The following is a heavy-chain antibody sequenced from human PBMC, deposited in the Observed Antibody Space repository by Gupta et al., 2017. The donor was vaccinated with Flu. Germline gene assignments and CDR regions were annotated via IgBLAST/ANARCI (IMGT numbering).Heavy chain of an antibody. CDR2: IIPMCGTT. CDR3: ARGGDGHRRDDYDAMDV. Sequence: QVQLVQSGAEVKKPGSSVKVSCKASGGTFSSYAINWVRQAPGQGLEWMGGIIPMCGTTKSAQKFQGRVTITADEFPSAAYMELGSLRSEDSAVYYCARGGDGHRRDDYDAMDVWGQGTTVTVSS. J-gene: IGHJ6*02. D-gene: IGHD5-24*01. V-gene: IGHV1-69*01. CDR1: GGTFSSYA.